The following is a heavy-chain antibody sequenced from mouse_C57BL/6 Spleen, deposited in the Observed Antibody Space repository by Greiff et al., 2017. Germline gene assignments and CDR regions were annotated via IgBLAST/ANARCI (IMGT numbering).Heavy chain of an antibody. CDR3: ARHEGGYGYGDY. J-gene: IGHJ2*01. Sequence: VNVVESGAELVKPGASVKLSCKASGYTFTEYTIHWVKQRSGQGLEWIGWFYPGSGSIKYNEKFKDKATLTADKSSSTVYMELSRLTSEDSAVYFCARHEGGYGYGDYWGQGTTLTVSS. V-gene: IGHV1-62-2*01. CDR2: FYPGSGSI. CDR1: GYTFTEYT. D-gene: IGHD2-2*01.